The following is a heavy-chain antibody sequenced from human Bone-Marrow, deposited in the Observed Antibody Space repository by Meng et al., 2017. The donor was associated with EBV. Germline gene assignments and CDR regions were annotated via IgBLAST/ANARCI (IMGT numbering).Heavy chain of an antibody. D-gene: IGHD3-10*01. J-gene: IGHJ4*02. CDR3: ASESGRGFTPDY. CDR1: GGTVSRDA. CDR2: LIPMSGAP. V-gene: IGHV1-69*01. Sequence: QVQLVRSGAEVKKPGSSVKVSCKTSGGTVSRDAISWVRQAPGQGLVWLGGLIPMSGAPYYAQNFQGRVTITADESTSTHYMELSNLRSEDTAMYYCASESGRGFTPDYWGQGTLVTVSS.